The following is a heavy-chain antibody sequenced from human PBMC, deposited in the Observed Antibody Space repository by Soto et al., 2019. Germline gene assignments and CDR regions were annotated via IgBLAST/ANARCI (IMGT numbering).Heavy chain of an antibody. D-gene: IGHD3-16*02. CDR3: AKATVKGGMDV. V-gene: IGHV3-23*01. J-gene: IGHJ6*02. CDR2: ISGSGAGT. CDR1: GFTFSSYA. Sequence: EVQLLESGGGLVQPGGSLRLSCAASGFTFSSYAMRWVRQAPGQGLEWVSAISGSGAGTYYADSVKGRFTISRDNPKNTLYLQMNSQRVEDTAVYYCAKATVKGGMDVWGQGTTVTVSS.